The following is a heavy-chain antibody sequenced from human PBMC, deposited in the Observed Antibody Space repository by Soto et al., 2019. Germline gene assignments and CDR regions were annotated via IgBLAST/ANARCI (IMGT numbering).Heavy chain of an antibody. CDR1: GGSISRGGYS. J-gene: IGHJ4*02. CDR2: IYHSGST. CDR3: ARGDYYGSYAGDRYYFDY. D-gene: IGHD4-17*01. Sequence: SETLSLTFAVSGGSISRGGYSWNWIRQPPGKGLEWIGYIYHSGSTSYDPSLKSRVTIAVDKSKNQFSLNLSSVTAADTAVYYGARGDYYGSYAGDRYYFDYWGRGTLVTVSS. V-gene: IGHV4-30-2*01.